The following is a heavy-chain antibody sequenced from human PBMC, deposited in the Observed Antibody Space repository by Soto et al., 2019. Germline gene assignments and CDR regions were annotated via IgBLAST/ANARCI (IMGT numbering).Heavy chain of an antibody. J-gene: IGHJ3*02. CDR3: AKQVIPHTNGVDS. CDR2: ISYDGSNK. V-gene: IGHV3-30*18. CDR1: GFTFSSYG. D-gene: IGHD2-8*01. Sequence: QVQLVESGGGVVQPGRSLRLSCAASGFTFSSYGIHWVRQAPGKGLEWVAVISYDGSNKYFADSVKGRFTISRENSQNTLYLQMNSLRAEDTAVYHCAKQVIPHTNGVDSWGQGTMVTVSS.